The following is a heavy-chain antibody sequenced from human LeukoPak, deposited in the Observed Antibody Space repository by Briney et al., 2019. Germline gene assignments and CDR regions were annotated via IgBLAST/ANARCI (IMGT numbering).Heavy chain of an antibody. D-gene: IGHD6-13*01. CDR2: IWYDGSSK. CDR1: GFTFSSYG. Sequence: GGSLRLSCAASGFTFSSYGMHWVRQAPGKGLEWVAVIWYDGSSKYYADSVKGRFTISRDNSKNTLYLQMNSLRAEDTAVYYCAKGTGYSSSWPFDYWGQGTLVTVSS. V-gene: IGHV3-33*06. J-gene: IGHJ4*02. CDR3: AKGTGYSSSWPFDY.